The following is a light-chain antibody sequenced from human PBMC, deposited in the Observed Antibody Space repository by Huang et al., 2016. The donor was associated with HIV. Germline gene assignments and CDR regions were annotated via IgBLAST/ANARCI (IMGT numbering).Light chain of an antibody. J-gene: IGKJ1*01. CDR2: DAS. V-gene: IGKV3-11*01. CDR3: QQRSNWPT. CDR1: QSISTY. Sequence: DIVLTQSPATLSLSPGVRATLSCRASQSISTYLAWYQQKPGQAPRLLLYDASNRATGIPARFSGSGSGTDFTLTISSLESEDFAVYYCQQRSNWPTFGQGTKVEVK.